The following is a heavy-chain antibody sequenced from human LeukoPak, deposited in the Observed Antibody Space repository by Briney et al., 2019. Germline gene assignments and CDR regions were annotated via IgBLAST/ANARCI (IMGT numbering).Heavy chain of an antibody. J-gene: IGHJ5*02. CDR3: ARDNSVGNNAWWFDP. Sequence: ASVKVSCKASGYTFINNWMHWVRQAPGQGLEWVGLINPTGSGTLYAQKFQGRVTMTRDMSTSTDYMELSSLRFEVTAVYYCARDNSVGNNAWWFDPWGQGTLVTVSS. D-gene: IGHD1-26*01. CDR1: GYTFINNW. CDR2: INPTGSGT. V-gene: IGHV1-46*01.